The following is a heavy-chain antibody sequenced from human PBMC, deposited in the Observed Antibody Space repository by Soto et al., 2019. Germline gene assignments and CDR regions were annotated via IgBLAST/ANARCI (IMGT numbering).Heavy chain of an antibody. Sequence: SVKVSCKASGGTFSSYTISWVRQAPGQGLEWMGRIIPILGIANYAQKFQGRVTITADKSTSTAYMELSSLRSEDTAVYYCAKDQGGQQFNWFDPWGQGTLVTVSS. CDR2: IIPILGIA. CDR1: GGTFSSYT. CDR3: AKDQGGQQFNWFDP. V-gene: IGHV1-69*04. J-gene: IGHJ5*02. D-gene: IGHD6-13*01.